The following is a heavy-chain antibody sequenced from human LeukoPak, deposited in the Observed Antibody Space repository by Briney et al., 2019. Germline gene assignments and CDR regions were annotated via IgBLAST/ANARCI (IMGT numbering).Heavy chain of an antibody. Sequence: SSETLSLTCTVSGGSISSYYWSWIRQPPGKGLEWIGYIYYSGSTNYNPSLKSRVTISVDTSKNQFSLKLSSVTAADTAVYYCARGPYSSSWYLFDYWGQGTLVTVSS. CDR3: ARGPYSSSWYLFDY. D-gene: IGHD6-13*01. V-gene: IGHV4-59*01. J-gene: IGHJ4*02. CDR2: IYYSGST. CDR1: GGSISSYY.